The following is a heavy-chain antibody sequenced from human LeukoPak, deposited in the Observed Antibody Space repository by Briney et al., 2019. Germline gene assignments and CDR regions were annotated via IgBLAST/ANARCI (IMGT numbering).Heavy chain of an antibody. J-gene: IGHJ6*03. CDR1: GYTFTGYY. CDR2: INPNSGGT. Sequence: ASVKVSCKASGYTFTGYYMHWVRQAPGQGLEWMGWINPNSGGTNYAQKFQGRVTMTRDTSISTAYMELSRLRSDDTAVYYCARDYYDSSGYVVGVSYYYYMDVWGKGTTVTVSS. CDR3: ARDYYDSSGYVVGVSYYYYMDV. D-gene: IGHD3-22*01. V-gene: IGHV1-2*02.